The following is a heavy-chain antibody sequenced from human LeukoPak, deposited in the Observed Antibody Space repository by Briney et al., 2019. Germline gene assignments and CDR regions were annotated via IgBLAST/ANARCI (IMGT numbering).Heavy chain of an antibody. J-gene: IGHJ4*02. Sequence: GGSLRLSCAASGSTFTTSTMNWVRQAPGKGLEWVSYISYSSITIYYADSVRGRFTISRDNAKNSLYLQMNGLRDEDTAVYYCARGRGVGLFDYWGQGTLVTVSS. D-gene: IGHD3-10*01. CDR1: GSTFTTST. CDR2: ISYSSITI. V-gene: IGHV3-48*02. CDR3: ARGRGVGLFDY.